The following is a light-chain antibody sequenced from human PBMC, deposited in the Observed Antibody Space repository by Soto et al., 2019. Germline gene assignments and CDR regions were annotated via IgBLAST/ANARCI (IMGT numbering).Light chain of an antibody. V-gene: IGKV1-5*01. Sequence: DIQMTQSPSTLSASVGDRVTITCRASQSLGNWLAWYQQKPGKAPELLIYDASSLENGVSSRFSGSGSGTEFTLTISSLQPDDFATYICQQYNSFPATFGQGTRVEFK. CDR1: QSLGNW. CDR3: QQYNSFPAT. CDR2: DAS. J-gene: IGKJ1*01.